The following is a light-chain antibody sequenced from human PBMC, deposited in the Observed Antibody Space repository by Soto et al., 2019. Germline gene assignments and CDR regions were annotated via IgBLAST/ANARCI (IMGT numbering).Light chain of an antibody. CDR2: GAS. Sequence: QSPDPLSLSTSDSHTLSCRANQSVGSNLAWYQQKPGQAPRLLIYGASTRATGIPGRFSGSGSGTEFTLTISSLQSEDFAVYYCQQYNNWPPRITFGQGIRLAIK. CDR1: QSVGSN. V-gene: IGKV3-15*01. CDR3: QQYNNWPPRIT. J-gene: IGKJ5*01.